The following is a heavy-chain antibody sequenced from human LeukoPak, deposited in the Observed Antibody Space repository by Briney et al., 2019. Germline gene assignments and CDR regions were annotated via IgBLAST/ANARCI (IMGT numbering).Heavy chain of an antibody. V-gene: IGHV3-49*04. D-gene: IGHD3-22*01. Sequence: GGSLRLSCTASGFTFGDYAMSWVRQAPGKGLEWVGFIRSKAYGGTTEYAASVKGRFTISRDDSKSIAYLQMNSLKTEDTAVYYCTRDFNYYDSSGVDYWGQGTLVTVSS. CDR3: TRDFNYYDSSGVDY. CDR1: GFTFGDYA. CDR2: IRSKAYGGTT. J-gene: IGHJ4*02.